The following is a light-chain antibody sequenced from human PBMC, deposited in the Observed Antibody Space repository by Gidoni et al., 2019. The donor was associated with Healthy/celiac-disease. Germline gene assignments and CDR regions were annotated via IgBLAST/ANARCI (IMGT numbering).Light chain of an antibody. V-gene: IGKV1-5*03. CDR3: QQYNSIRST. CDR1: QSISSW. CDR2: KAS. J-gene: IGKJ2*01. Sequence: DIQMTQSASTLSASVGDRVTSTCRASQSISSWLTWYQQKPGKAPKLLIYKASSLESGVPSRFSGSGSGTEFTLTISSLQPDDFATYYCQQYNSIRSTFSQWTKLEIK.